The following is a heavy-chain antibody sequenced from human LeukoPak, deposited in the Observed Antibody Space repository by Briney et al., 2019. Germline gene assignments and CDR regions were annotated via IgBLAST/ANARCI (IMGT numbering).Heavy chain of an antibody. CDR1: GFTFSNYA. CDR2: ISRSGGST. J-gene: IGHJ4*02. D-gene: IGHD3-10*01. CDR3: AKVRDYYGSGIAYFDY. Sequence: SGGSLRLSCAASGFTFSNYAMSWVRPAPGKGLEWVSTISRSGGSTYYADSVKGRFTISRDNSKNTLYLQMNSLRAEDTAVYYCAKVRDYYGSGIAYFDYWGEGTLVTVSS. V-gene: IGHV3-23*01.